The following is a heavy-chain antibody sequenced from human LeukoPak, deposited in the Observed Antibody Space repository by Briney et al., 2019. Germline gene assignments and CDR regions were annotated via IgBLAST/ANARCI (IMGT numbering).Heavy chain of an antibody. CDR3: ARDQGLFWSGYYP. J-gene: IGHJ5*02. CDR1: GFTFSSYS. Sequence: GGSLRLSCAASGFTFSSYSMNWVRQAPGKGLEWVSYISSSSSTIYYADSVKGRFTISRDNAKNSLYLQMNSLRAEDTAVYYCARDQGLFWSGYYPWGQGTLVTVSS. CDR2: ISSSSSTI. V-gene: IGHV3-48*01. D-gene: IGHD3-3*01.